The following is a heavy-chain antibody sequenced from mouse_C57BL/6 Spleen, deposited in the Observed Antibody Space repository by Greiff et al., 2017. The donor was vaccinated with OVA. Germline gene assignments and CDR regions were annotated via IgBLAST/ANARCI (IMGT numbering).Heavy chain of an antibody. J-gene: IGHJ4*01. CDR2: ISNGGGST. D-gene: IGHD2-4*01. CDR1: GFTFSDYY. CDR3: ARPGLRRGDYYAMDY. Sequence: EVQVVESGGGLVQPGGSLKLSCAASGFTFSDYYMYWVRQTPEKRLEWVAYISNGGGSTYYPDTVKGRFTISRDNAKNTLYLQMSRLKSEDTAMYYCARPGLRRGDYYAMDYWGQGTSVTVSS. V-gene: IGHV5-12*01.